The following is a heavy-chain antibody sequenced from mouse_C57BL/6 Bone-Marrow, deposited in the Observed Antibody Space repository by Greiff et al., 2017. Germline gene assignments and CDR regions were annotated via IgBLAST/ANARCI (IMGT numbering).Heavy chain of an antibody. Sequence: DVKLQESGGGLVQPGGSLKLSCAASGFTFSDYYMYWVRQTPEKRLEWVAYISNGGGSTYYPDTVKGRFTISRDNAKNTLYLQMSRLKSEDTAMYYCARLSGLGVFNFDYWGQGTTLTVSS. CDR1: GFTFSDYY. CDR2: ISNGGGST. J-gene: IGHJ2*01. V-gene: IGHV5-12*01. CDR3: ARLSGLGVFNFDY. D-gene: IGHD2-2*01.